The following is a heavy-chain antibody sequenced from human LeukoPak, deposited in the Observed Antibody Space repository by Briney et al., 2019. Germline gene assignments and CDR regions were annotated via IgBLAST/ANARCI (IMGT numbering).Heavy chain of an antibody. CDR2: IYTSGRT. J-gene: IGHJ4*02. CDR3: ARDRGRGYQYYFDY. Sequence: SVTLSLTCTVSGGSISSYYWSWLPQPAGKGLQWFGRIYTSGRTNYNPSLKSRVTMSVDTSMNQFSLKLSAVTAAETAVYYCARDRGRGYQYYFDYWGQGTLVTVSS. V-gene: IGHV4-4*07. CDR1: GGSISSYY. D-gene: IGHD5-18*01.